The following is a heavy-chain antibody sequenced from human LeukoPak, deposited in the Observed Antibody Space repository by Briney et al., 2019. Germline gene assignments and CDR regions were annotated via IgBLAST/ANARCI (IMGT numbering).Heavy chain of an antibody. D-gene: IGHD2-2*01. CDR3: ARLGVIPAPDH. CDR1: GYTFTSFG. J-gene: IGHJ5*02. Sequence: ASVKVSCKTSGYTFTSFGVTWVRQAPGQGLEWMGWISAYNGDTGSAEKFQDRVTLTTDTSTSTAYLELTTLKSDDTAVYYCARLGVIPAPDHWGQGTLVTVS. CDR2: ISAYNGDT. V-gene: IGHV1-18*01.